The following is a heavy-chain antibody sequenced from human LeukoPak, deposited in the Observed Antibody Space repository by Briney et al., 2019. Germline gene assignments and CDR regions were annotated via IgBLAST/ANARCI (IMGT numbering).Heavy chain of an antibody. D-gene: IGHD3-9*01. Sequence: ASVKVPCKASGYTLINYGISWVRQAPGQGLEWMGWISVNNGNTNYAQKLQGRVTMTTDTSTSTAYMELRSLRSDDTAVYYCARDLVIGQLGYYYYGMDVWGQGTTVTVSS. V-gene: IGHV1-18*01. CDR3: ARDLVIGQLGYYYYGMDV. J-gene: IGHJ6*02. CDR1: GYTLINYG. CDR2: ISVNNGNT.